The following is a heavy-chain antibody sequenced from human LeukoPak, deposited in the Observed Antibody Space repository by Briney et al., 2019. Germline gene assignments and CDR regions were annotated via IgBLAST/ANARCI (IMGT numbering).Heavy chain of an antibody. CDR3: ARGYCGGGSCYSYYYYDYMDV. Sequence: SETLSLTCTVSGGSVSSSSYYWGWIRQAPGKGLEWIGSINYSGSTYYNPSLKSRVTISVDTSKNQFSLKLSSVTAADTGVYYCARGYCGGGSCYSYYYYDYMDVWGKGTTVTVSS. CDR2: INYSGST. J-gene: IGHJ6*03. CDR1: GGSVSSSSYY. V-gene: IGHV4-39*07. D-gene: IGHD2-15*01.